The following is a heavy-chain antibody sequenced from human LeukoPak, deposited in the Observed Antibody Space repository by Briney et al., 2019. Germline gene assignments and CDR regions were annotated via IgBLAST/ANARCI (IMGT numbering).Heavy chain of an antibody. Sequence: GGSLRLSCAASGFTFSSYWMDWVRQAPGKGLVWVSRINSDGSSTSYAASVNGRFTISRDNAKNTLYLQMNSLRAEDTAVYYCARAREVLGVTPGYYFDYWGQGTLVTVSS. J-gene: IGHJ4*02. CDR1: GFTFSSYW. CDR3: ARAREVLGVTPGYYFDY. D-gene: IGHD1-26*01. CDR2: INSDGSST. V-gene: IGHV3-74*01.